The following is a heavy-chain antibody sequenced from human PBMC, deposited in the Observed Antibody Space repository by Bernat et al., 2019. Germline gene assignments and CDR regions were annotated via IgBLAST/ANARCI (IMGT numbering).Heavy chain of an antibody. J-gene: IGHJ3*02. Sequence: QVQLVESGGGVVQPGRSLRLSCAASGFTFSSYAMHWVRQAPGKGLEWVAVISYDGSNKYYADSVKGRFTISRDNSKNTLYLQMNSLRAEDTAVYYCARGPVVGQWLTRGACDIWGQGTMVTVSS. CDR2: ISYDGSNK. CDR1: GFTFSSYA. V-gene: IGHV3-30-3*01. D-gene: IGHD6-19*01. CDR3: ARGPVVGQWLTRGACDI.